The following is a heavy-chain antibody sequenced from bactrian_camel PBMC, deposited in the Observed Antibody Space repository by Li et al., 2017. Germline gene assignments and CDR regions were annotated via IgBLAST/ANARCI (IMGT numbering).Heavy chain of an antibody. J-gene: IGHJ4*01. D-gene: IGHD3*01. CDR1: EDLYRGYC. Sequence: HVQLVESGGGSVQAGGSLTLSCVAHEDLYRGYCMGWFRQVKGKEYEGIVVIGSDGRTSYAESVKGRFTISHDNAKNTLYLEMNSLKPEDTGTYYCVAAPAPKTRGYRYCYTADMYDDEFPYSGQGTQVTVS. CDR2: IGSDGRT. CDR3: VAAPAPKTRGYRYCYTADMYDDEFPY. V-gene: IGHV3S53*01.